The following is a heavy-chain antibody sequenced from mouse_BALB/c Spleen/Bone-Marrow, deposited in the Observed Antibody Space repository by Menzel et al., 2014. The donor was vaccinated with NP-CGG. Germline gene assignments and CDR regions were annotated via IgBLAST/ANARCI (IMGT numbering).Heavy chain of an antibody. Sequence: EVKLLESGGGLVQPGGSLKLSCAASGFDFSRYWMSWVRQAPGKGLEWIGEINPDSNTINYTPSLKDKFIISRDNAKNTLYLQMSKVRSEDTALYYCARLGYYGPFAYWGQGTLVTVSA. CDR3: ARLGYYGPFAY. V-gene: IGHV4-1*02. CDR2: INPDSNTI. CDR1: GFDFSRYW. D-gene: IGHD1-2*01. J-gene: IGHJ3*01.